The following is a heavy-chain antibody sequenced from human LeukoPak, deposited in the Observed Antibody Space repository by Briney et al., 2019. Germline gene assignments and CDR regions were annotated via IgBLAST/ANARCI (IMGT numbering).Heavy chain of an antibody. D-gene: IGHD3-9*01. Sequence: PGASLRLSCAASRFTFSNYAMRWVRQAPGKGLEWVSAITGSGGNTYYADSVKGRFTISRDNSKNTVFLQMNSLRAEDTAVYYCAKWVDYDVLTGYYVSDYWGQGNLVTVSS. J-gene: IGHJ4*02. CDR2: ITGSGGNT. CDR1: RFTFSNYA. CDR3: AKWVDYDVLTGYYVSDY. V-gene: IGHV3-23*01.